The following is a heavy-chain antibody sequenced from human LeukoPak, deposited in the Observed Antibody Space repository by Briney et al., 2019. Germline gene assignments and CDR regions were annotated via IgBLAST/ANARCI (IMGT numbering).Heavy chain of an antibody. D-gene: IGHD6-13*01. CDR3: ANDAEPDSSSWYGFDY. Sequence: GGSLRLSCAASGFTFSSYSMNWVRQAPGKGLEWVSSISSSSSYIYYADSVKGRFTISRDNAKNSLYLQMNSLRAEDTAVYYCANDAEPDSSSWYGFDYWGQGTLVTVSS. CDR1: GFTFSSYS. J-gene: IGHJ4*02. CDR2: ISSSSSYI. V-gene: IGHV3-21*01.